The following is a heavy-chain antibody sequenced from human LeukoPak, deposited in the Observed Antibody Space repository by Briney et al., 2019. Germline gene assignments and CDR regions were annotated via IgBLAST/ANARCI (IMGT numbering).Heavy chain of an antibody. V-gene: IGHV3-21*01. J-gene: IGHJ3*02. Sequence: GGSLRLSCAASGFTFSSYSMNWVRQTPGKGLEWVSSISSNSSHIYYADSVKGRFTISRDNAKNSLYLQMNSLRAEDTAVYYCARERGPRPLLWFGDAFEIWGQGTKVT. CDR2: ISSNSSHI. D-gene: IGHD3-10*01. CDR3: ARERGPRPLLWFGDAFEI. CDR1: GFTFSSYS.